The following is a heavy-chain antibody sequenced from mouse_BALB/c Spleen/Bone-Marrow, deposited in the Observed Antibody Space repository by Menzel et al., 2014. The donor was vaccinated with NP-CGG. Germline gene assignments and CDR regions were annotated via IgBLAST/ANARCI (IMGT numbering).Heavy chain of an antibody. Sequence: EVQVVESGGGLVKPGGSLKLSCAASGFGFSSSDMSWVRQTPEKRLERVAYISSGGGSTYYPDTVKGRFTISRDNAKNTLYLQMSSLKSEDTAMYYCATHYYGRFDYWGQGTTLTVSS. CDR1: GFGFSSSD. J-gene: IGHJ2*01. CDR3: ATHYYGRFDY. CDR2: ISSGGGST. V-gene: IGHV5-12-1*01. D-gene: IGHD1-2*01.